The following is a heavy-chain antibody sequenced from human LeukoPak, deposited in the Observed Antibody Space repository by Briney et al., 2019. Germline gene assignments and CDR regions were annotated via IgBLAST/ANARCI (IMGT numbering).Heavy chain of an antibody. Sequence: SETLSLTCTVSGGSISSYYWSWIRQPPGKGLEWIGYIYYSGSTNYNPSLKSRVTISVDTSKNQFSLKLSSVTAADTAVCYCARQYYYGLGDVWGQGTTVTVSS. CDR3: ARQYYYGLGDV. D-gene: IGHD3-10*01. V-gene: IGHV4-59*08. CDR1: GGSISSYY. J-gene: IGHJ6*02. CDR2: IYYSGST.